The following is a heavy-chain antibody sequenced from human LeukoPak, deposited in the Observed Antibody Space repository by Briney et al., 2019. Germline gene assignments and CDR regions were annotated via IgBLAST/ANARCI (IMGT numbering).Heavy chain of an antibody. CDR1: GFTFDNYG. V-gene: IGHV3-20*04. J-gene: IGHJ4*02. CDR2: MNWNGGSI. Sequence: GGSLRLSCAASGFTFDNYGMNWVRQAPGKGLEWDSGMNWNGGSIGYGDSVKGRFTISRDNAKSSLYLQMNSLRAEDTALYYCARGYCSGGSCWYFDYWGQGTPVTVSS. D-gene: IGHD2-15*01. CDR3: ARGYCSGGSCWYFDY.